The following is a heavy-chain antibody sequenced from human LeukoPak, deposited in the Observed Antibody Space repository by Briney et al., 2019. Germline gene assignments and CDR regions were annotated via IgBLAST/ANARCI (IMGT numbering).Heavy chain of an antibody. CDR2: INPNSGGT. Sequence: GASVKVSCKASGYTFTGYYMHWVRQAPGQGLEWMGWINPNSGGTNYAQKFQGRVTMTRGTSISTAYMELSRLRSDDTAVYYCARDDTGSGYSGYGTFDYWGQGTLVTVSS. CDR3: ARDDTGSGYSGYGTFDY. D-gene: IGHD5-12*01. V-gene: IGHV1-2*02. J-gene: IGHJ4*02. CDR1: GYTFTGYY.